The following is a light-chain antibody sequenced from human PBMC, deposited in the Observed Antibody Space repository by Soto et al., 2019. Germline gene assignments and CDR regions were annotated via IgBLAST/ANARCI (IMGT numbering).Light chain of an antibody. V-gene: IGKV3-20*01. Sequence: EIVLTQSPGTLSLSPGERATLSCRPSQSVSGSHLAWYQQKPGQAPRLLIYGASGRATGIPDRFSGSGSGTVFTLTISRLEPEDFAVYICQQYDDSPQTFGQGTKLQIK. J-gene: IGKJ2*01. CDR2: GAS. CDR1: QSVSGSH. CDR3: QQYDDSPQT.